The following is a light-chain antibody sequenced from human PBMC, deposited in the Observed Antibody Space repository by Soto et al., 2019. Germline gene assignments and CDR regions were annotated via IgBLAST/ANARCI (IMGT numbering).Light chain of an antibody. CDR3: QSYDSSLSGWV. CDR2: GNS. V-gene: IGLV1-40*01. J-gene: IGLJ3*02. CDR1: SCNIGAGYN. Sequence: QPVLTQPPSMSGAPGQRVTISCTGSSCNIGAGYNVHWYQQLPGTAPKLLIYGNSNRPSGVPDRFSGSKSGTSASLAITGLQAEDEADYYCQSYDSSLSGWVFGGGTKLTVL.